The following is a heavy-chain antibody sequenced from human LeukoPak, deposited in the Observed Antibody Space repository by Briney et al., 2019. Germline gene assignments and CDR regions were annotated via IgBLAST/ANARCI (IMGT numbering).Heavy chain of an antibody. CDR2: IYYSGSA. CDR1: GGSISSGGYY. CDR3: ARHGYDILTGSI. V-gene: IGHV4-61*08. Sequence: SETLSLTCTVSGGSISSGGYYWSWIRQHPGKGLEWIGYIYYSGSANYSPSLKSRVTISVDTSKNQFSLRLSSVTAADTAVYYCARHGYDILTGSIWGQGTMVTVSS. D-gene: IGHD3-9*01. J-gene: IGHJ3*02.